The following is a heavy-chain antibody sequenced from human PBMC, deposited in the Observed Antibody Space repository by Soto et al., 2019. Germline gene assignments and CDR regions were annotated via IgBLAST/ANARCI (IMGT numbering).Heavy chain of an antibody. J-gene: IGHJ4*02. V-gene: IGHV3-48*02. CDR2: ISSSSTI. CDR3: ARDPGSVRTNDY. CDR1: GFTFSSYS. Sequence: EVQLVESGGGLVQPGGSLRLSCAASGFTFSSYSMNWVRQAPGKGLEWVSYISSSSTIYYADSVKGRFTISRDNAKNSLYLQMNSLRDEDTAVYYCARDPGSVRTNDYWGQGTLVTVSS.